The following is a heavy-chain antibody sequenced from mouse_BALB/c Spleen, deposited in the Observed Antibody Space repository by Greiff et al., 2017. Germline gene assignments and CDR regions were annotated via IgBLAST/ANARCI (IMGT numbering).Heavy chain of an antibody. D-gene: IGHD2-3*01. CDR2: IDPANGNT. V-gene: IGHV14-3*02. Sequence: EVQLQQSGAELVKPGASVKLSCTASGFNIKDTYMHWVKQRPEQGLEWIGRIDPANGNTKYDPKFQGKATITADTSSNTAYLQLSSLTSEDTAVYYCARGWLLPYYYAMDYWGQGTSVTVSS. CDR3: ARGWLLPYYYAMDY. J-gene: IGHJ4*01. CDR1: GFNIKDTY.